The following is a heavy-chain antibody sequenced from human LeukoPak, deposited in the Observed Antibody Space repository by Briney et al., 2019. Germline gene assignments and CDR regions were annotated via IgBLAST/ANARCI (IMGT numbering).Heavy chain of an antibody. CDR2: ISSNGGRT. CDR1: GFTFSSFE. V-gene: IGHV3-64*01. J-gene: IGHJ1*01. D-gene: IGHD3-22*01. Sequence: GGSLRLSCAASGFTFSSFEMSWVRQAPGKGLEYVSAISSNGGRTYYANSVKGRFTISRDNSRNTLYLQMGSLRAEDMAVYYCATYYYDSGGFHFHHWGQGTLVTVSS. CDR3: ATYYYDSGGFHFHH.